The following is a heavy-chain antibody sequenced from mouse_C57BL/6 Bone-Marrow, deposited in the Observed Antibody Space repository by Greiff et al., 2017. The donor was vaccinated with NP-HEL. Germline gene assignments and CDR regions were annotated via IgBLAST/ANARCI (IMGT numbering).Heavy chain of an antibody. D-gene: IGHD3-2*02. V-gene: IGHV5-4*01. CDR3: ARSTAQATLGY. J-gene: IGHJ2*01. Sequence: EVQGVESGGGLVKPGGSLKLSCAASGFTFSSYAMSWVRQTPEKRLEWVATISDGGSYTYYPDNVKGRFTISRDNAKNNLYLQMSHLKSEDTAMYYCARSTAQATLGYWGQGTTLTVSS. CDR2: ISDGGSYT. CDR1: GFTFSSYA.